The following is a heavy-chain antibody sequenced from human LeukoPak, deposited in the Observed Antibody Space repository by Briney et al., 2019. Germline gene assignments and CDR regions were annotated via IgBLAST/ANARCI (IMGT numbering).Heavy chain of an antibody. CDR1: GGSFSGYY. Sequence: SETLSLTCAVYGGSFSGYYWSWIRQPPGKGLEWIGEINHSGSTNYNPSLKSRVTISVDTSKNQFSLKLSSVTAADTAVYYCARGWELPVLDYWGQGTLVTVSS. J-gene: IGHJ4*02. V-gene: IGHV4-34*01. CDR3: ARGWELPVLDY. CDR2: INHSGST. D-gene: IGHD1-26*01.